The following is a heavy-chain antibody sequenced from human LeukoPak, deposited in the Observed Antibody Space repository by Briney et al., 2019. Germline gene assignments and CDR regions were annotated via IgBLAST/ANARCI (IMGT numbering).Heavy chain of an antibody. D-gene: IGHD2-2*01. CDR3: ARRADIVVVPAAFDY. V-gene: IGHV4-39*01. CDR1: GGSFSGYY. J-gene: IGHJ4*02. Sequence: PSETLSLTCAVYGGSFSGYYWGWIRQPPGKGLEWIGSIYYSGSTYYNPSLKSRVTISVDTSKNQFSLKLSSVTAADTAVYYCARRADIVVVPAAFDYWGQGTLVTVSS. CDR2: IYYSGST.